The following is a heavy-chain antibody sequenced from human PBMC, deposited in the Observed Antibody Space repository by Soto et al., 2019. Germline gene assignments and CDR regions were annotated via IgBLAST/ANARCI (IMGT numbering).Heavy chain of an antibody. J-gene: IGHJ3*02. CDR3: ARERGVLSEAFDI. CDR1: GDSVSSNSAA. D-gene: IGHD3-10*01. V-gene: IGHV6-1*01. CDR2: TYYRSKWYN. Sequence: SQTLSLTCAISGDSVSSNSAAWNWLRQSPSRGLEWLGRTYYRSKWYNDYVVSVKSRITINPDTSKNQFSLQLNSVTPEDTAVYYCARERGVLSEAFDIWGQGTVVTVSS.